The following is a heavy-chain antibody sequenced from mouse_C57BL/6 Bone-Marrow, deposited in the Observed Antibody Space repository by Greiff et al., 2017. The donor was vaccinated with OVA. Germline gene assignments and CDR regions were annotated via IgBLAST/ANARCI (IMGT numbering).Heavy chain of an antibody. CDR1: GFTFSDYG. J-gene: IGHJ1*03. D-gene: IGHD1-1*01. CDR2: ISNLAYSI. Sequence: EVQLVESGGGLVQPGGSLKLSCAASGFTFSDYGMAWVRQAPRKGPEWVAFISNLAYSIYYADTVTGRFTISRENAKNTLYLERSSLRSEDTAMYYCARRGLYYGSSYGYFDVWGTGTTVTVSS. V-gene: IGHV5-15*01. CDR3: ARRGLYYGSSYGYFDV.